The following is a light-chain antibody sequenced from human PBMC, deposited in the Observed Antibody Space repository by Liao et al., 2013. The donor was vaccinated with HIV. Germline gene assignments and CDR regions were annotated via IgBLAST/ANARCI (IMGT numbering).Light chain of an antibody. V-gene: IGLV3-25*03. CDR3: QSADSSGTYPV. Sequence: SYELTQPPSVSVSPGQTARITCSGDALPKQYAYWYQQKPGQAPVLVIYKQNERPSGIPERFSGSSSGTTVTLTISGVQAEDEADYYCQSADSSGTYPVFGGGTKLTVL. CDR1: ALPKQY. J-gene: IGLJ2*01. CDR2: KQN.